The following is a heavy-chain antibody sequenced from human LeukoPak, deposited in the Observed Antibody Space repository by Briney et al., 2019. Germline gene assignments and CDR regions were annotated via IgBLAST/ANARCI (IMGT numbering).Heavy chain of an antibody. CDR2: ISYDGSNK. J-gene: IGHJ6*03. D-gene: IGHD6-13*01. V-gene: IGHV3-30*18. CDR1: GFTFSSYG. CDR3: AKDRTVAAAGIYYYYMDV. Sequence: PGRSLRLSCAASGFTFSSYGMRWVRQAPGKGLEWVAVISYDGSNKYYADSVKGRFTISRDNSKNTLYLQMNSLRAEDTAVYYCAKDRTVAAAGIYYYYMDVWGKGTTVTVSS.